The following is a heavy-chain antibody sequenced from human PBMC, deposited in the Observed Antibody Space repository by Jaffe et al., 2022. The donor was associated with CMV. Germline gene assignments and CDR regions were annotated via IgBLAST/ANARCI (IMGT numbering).Heavy chain of an antibody. J-gene: IGHJ6*02. CDR1: GFTFSSYA. CDR3: AKDAGWNVPYYYYGMDV. Sequence: EVQLLESGGGLVQPGGSLRLSCAASGFTFSSYAMSWVRQAPGKGLEWVSAISGSGGSTYYADSVKGRFTISRDNSKNTLYLQMNSLRAEDTAVYYCAKDAGWNVPYYYYGMDVWGQGTTVTVSS. D-gene: IGHD1-1*01. CDR2: ISGSGGST. V-gene: IGHV3-23*01.